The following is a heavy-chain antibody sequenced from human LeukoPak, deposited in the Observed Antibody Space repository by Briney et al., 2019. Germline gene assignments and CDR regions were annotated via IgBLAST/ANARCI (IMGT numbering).Heavy chain of an antibody. Sequence: PSETLSLTCAVYGGSFSGYYWSWIRQPPGKGLEWIGEINHSGSTNYNPSLKSRVTISVDTSKNQFSLKLSSVTAADTAVYYCARGHDWNSFGYWGQGILVTVSS. CDR1: GGSFSGYY. CDR3: ARGHDWNSFGY. V-gene: IGHV4-34*01. J-gene: IGHJ4*02. CDR2: INHSGST. D-gene: IGHD1-1*01.